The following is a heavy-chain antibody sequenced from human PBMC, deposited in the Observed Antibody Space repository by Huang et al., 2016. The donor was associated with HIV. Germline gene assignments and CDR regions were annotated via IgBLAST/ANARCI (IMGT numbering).Heavy chain of an antibody. Sequence: QVQLVESGGGVVQPGRSLRISCAASGFTFSSYGMHWVRQAPGKGLEWVAVISYDAKTKYYADSGKGRFSISRDNSKTTVYLQLNSLRLEDTAVYYCAKGGSAAAVLDFWGQGTLVTVSS. CDR3: AKGGSAAAVLDF. V-gene: IGHV3-30*18. J-gene: IGHJ4*02. CDR1: GFTFSSYG. CDR2: ISYDAKTK. D-gene: IGHD6-13*01.